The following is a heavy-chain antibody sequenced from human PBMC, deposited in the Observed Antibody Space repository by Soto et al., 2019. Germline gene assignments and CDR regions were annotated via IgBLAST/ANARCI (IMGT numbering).Heavy chain of an antibody. CDR3: AREGWGVADTNYYYYYMDV. Sequence: PSETLSLTCTVSGGSISSYYWSWIKQPQGKGLEWIGYIYYSGSTNYNPSLKSRVTISVDTSKNQFSLKLSSVTAADTAVYYCAREGWGVADTNYYYYYMDVWGNGTTVTVSS. CDR2: IYYSGST. D-gene: IGHD2-15*01. J-gene: IGHJ6*03. V-gene: IGHV4-59*01. CDR1: GGSISSYY.